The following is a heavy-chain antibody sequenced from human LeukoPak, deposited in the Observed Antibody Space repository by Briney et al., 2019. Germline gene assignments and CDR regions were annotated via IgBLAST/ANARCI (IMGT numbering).Heavy chain of an antibody. CDR3: ARAAAAGIEIY. V-gene: IGHV4-59*01. Sequence: PSETLSLTCTVSGSSISTYYWSWIRQPPGKGREWIGYIYYTGSINYNPSLKSRVTISIDRSKNQFSLTLSSVTAADTAVYYCARAAAAGIEIYWGQGTLVTVSS. CDR1: GSSISTYY. J-gene: IGHJ4*02. D-gene: IGHD6-13*01. CDR2: IYYTGSI.